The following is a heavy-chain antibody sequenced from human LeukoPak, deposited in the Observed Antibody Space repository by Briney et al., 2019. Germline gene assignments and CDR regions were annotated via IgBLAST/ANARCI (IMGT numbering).Heavy chain of an antibody. D-gene: IGHD3-10*01. Sequence: GSLRIFCSAPGFTFSSYCMNWVRQASGKGLEWVLSISSSSSYIYYADSVKGRFTISRDNAKNSLYLQMNSLRAEDTAVYYCARERYYYGSGSYGYWGQGTLVTVPS. V-gene: IGHV3-21*01. CDR3: ARERYYYGSGSYGY. J-gene: IGHJ4*02. CDR2: ISSSSSYI. CDR1: GFTFSSYC.